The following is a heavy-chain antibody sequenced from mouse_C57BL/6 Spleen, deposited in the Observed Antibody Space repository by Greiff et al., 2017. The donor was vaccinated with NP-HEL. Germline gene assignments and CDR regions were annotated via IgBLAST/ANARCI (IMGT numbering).Heavy chain of an antibody. CDR2: ISDGGSYT. CDR1: GFTFSSYA. CDR3: ARGRGYGSRGGYFGV. D-gene: IGHD1-1*01. V-gene: IGHV5-4*03. J-gene: IGHJ1*03. Sequence: DVMLVESGGGLVKPGGSLKLSCAASGFTFSSYAMSWVRQTPEKRLEWVATISDGGSYTYYPDNVKGRFTISRDNAKNNLYLQMSHLKSEDTAMYYCARGRGYGSRGGYFGVWGTGTTVTVSS.